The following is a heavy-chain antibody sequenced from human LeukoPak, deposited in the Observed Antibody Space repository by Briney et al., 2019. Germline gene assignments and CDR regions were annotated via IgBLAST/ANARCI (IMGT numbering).Heavy chain of an antibody. CDR3: ASHYYGSGRYYNSPVY. CDR2: INHSGST. Sequence: SETLSLTCAVYGGSFSGYYWSWIRQPPGKGLEWIGEINHSGSTNYNPSLKSRVTISADTSKNQFSLKLSSVTAADTAVYYCASHYYGSGRYYNSPVYWGQGTLVTVSS. J-gene: IGHJ4*02. D-gene: IGHD3-10*01. CDR1: GGSFSGYY. V-gene: IGHV4-34*01.